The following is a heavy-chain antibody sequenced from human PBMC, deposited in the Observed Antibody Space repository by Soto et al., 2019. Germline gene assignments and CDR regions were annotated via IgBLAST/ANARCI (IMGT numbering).Heavy chain of an antibody. CDR1: GYTFTSYG. Sequence: ASVKVSCKASGYTFTSYGISWVRQAPGQGLEWMGWISAYNGNTNYAQKLQGRVTMTTDTSTSTAYMELRSLRSDDTAVYYCARDSLITMIVVVGRNWFDPWGQGTLVTVS. CDR2: ISAYNGNT. D-gene: IGHD3-22*01. V-gene: IGHV1-18*01. CDR3: ARDSLITMIVVVGRNWFDP. J-gene: IGHJ5*02.